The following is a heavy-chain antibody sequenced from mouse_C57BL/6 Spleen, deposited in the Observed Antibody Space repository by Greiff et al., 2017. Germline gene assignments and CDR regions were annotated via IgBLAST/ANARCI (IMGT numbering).Heavy chain of an antibody. V-gene: IGHV1-52*01. CDR1: GYTFTSYW. Sequence: QVQLQQPGAGLVRPGSSVKLSCTASGYTFTSYWMHWVKQRPIQGLEWIGNIDPSDSETHYNQKFKDKATLTVDKSSSTAYMQLSSLTSEDSAVYYCARKSSSYWYFDVWGTGTTVTVSS. J-gene: IGHJ1*03. CDR3: ARKSSSYWYFDV. CDR2: IDPSDSET. D-gene: IGHD1-1*01.